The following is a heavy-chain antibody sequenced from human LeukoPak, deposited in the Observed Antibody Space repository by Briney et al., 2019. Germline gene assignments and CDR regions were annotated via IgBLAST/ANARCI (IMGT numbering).Heavy chain of an antibody. CDR2: ISAYNGNT. D-gene: IGHD3-3*01. CDR1: GYTFTSYG. J-gene: IGHJ4*02. V-gene: IGHV1-18*01. Sequence: ASVKVSCKASGYTFTSYGISWVRQAPGQGMEWMGWISAYNGNTNYAQKLQGRVTMTTDTSTSTAYIELRSLRSDDTAAYYCARDKGSIFGVVISDWGQGTLVTVSS. CDR3: ARDKGSIFGVVISD.